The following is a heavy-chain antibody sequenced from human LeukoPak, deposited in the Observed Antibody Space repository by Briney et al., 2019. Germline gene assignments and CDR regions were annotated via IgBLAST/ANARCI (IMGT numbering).Heavy chain of an antibody. D-gene: IGHD6-19*01. V-gene: IGHV3-21*01. CDR1: GFTFSSYS. CDR3: ARDPVGLVPDYYYYGMDV. J-gene: IGHJ6*04. CDR2: ISSSSSYI. Sequence: PGGSLRLSCAASGFTFSSYSMNWVRQAPGKGLEWVSSISSSSSYIYYADSVKGRFTISRDNAKNSLYLQMNSLRAEDTAVYYCARDPVGLVPDYYYYGMDVWGKGTTVTVSS.